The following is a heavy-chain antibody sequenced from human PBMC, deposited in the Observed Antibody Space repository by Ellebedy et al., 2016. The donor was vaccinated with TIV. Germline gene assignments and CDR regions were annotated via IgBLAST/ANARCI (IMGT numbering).Heavy chain of an antibody. CDR3: ARRVDLRHRSGYYRGDAFDI. CDR1: GFTFRSYG. CDR2: ISYDSSNK. D-gene: IGHD3-22*01. Sequence: GGSLRLSXAVSGFTFRSYGMHWVRQAPGKGLEWVALISYDSSNKYYGESVRGRFSISRDNSENTLYLQMVNLRAEDTAVYYCARRVDLRHRSGYYRGDAFDIWGQGTMVTVSS. J-gene: IGHJ3*02. V-gene: IGHV3-30*03.